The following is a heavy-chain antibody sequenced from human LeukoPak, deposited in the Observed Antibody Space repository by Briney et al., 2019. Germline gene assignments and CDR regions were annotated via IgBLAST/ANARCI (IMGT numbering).Heavy chain of an antibody. V-gene: IGHV4-39*01. CDR1: GGSISSSIYY. CDR3: ATPYSGGYHGLDI. Sequence: PSETLSLTCTVSGGSISSSIYYWAWISQPPGKGLEWIGGIYYSGATYYNPSLKSRVTISIDTSKNQFSLKLSSVTAADTAVYYCATPYSGGYHGLDIWGQGTMVTVSS. CDR2: IYYSGAT. D-gene: IGHD1-26*01. J-gene: IGHJ3*02.